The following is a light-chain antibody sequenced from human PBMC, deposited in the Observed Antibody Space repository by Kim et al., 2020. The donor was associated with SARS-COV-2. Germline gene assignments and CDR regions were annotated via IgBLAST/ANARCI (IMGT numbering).Light chain of an antibody. V-gene: IGLV2-8*01. J-gene: IGLJ1*01. CDR3: SSYAGSNNV. CDR2: DVT. Sequence: PAQSVTISCPGTSSDVGGYNYVSWYQPHPGKAPKLIIYDVTKRPSGVPDRFSGSKSGNTASLTVSGLQAEDEADYYCSSYAGSNNVFGTGTKVTVL. CDR1: SSDVGGYNY.